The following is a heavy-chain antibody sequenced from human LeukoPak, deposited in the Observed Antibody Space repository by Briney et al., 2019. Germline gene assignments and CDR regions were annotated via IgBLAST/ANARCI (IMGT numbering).Heavy chain of an antibody. V-gene: IGHV3-23*01. CDR3: AKGIFWLDP. CDR2: ITAGGGGT. J-gene: IGHJ5*02. D-gene: IGHD2-15*01. CDR1: EFTFRSHA. Sequence: GGSLRLSCAAPEFTFRSHAMPWLPQAPGGGLQWVSSITAGGGGTYYADSVKGRFTISRDNSKNILYLQMKTLRAADTAVYYCAKGIFWLDPWGQGTQVTVSS.